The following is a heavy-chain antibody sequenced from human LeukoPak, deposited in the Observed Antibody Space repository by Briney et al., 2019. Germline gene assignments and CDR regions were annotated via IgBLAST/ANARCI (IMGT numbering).Heavy chain of an antibody. V-gene: IGHV1-69*04. Sequence: SVKVSCKASGGTFSRYAISWVRQAPGQGLEWMGRVIPILGIANYAQKFQGRVTITADKSTSTAYMELSSLRSEDAAVYYCANVGCSSTSCLGPFDYWGQGTLVTVSS. J-gene: IGHJ4*02. D-gene: IGHD2-2*01. CDR1: GGTFSRYA. CDR2: VIPILGIA. CDR3: ANVGCSSTSCLGPFDY.